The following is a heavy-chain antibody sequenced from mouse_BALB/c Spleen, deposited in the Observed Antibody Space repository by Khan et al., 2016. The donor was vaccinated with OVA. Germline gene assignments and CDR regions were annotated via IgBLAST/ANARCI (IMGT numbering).Heavy chain of an antibody. J-gene: IGHJ2*01. CDR1: GYSFTSYW. CDR2: IYPGNSDT. CDR3: TRSFDSYYFDY. Sequence: VRLQQSGTVLARPGASVKMSCKASGYSFTSYWMHWVKQRPGQGLEWIGAIYPGNSDTRYNQKFKGKAKLTAVTSASTAYMELSSLTNEDSAVYYCTRSFDSYYFDYWGQGTTLTVSS. D-gene: IGHD2-4*01. V-gene: IGHV1-5*01.